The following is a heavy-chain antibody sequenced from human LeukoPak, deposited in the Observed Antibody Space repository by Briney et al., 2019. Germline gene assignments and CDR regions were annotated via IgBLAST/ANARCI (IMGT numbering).Heavy chain of an antibody. D-gene: IGHD5-12*01. CDR2: ISYDGSEE. J-gene: IGHJ4*02. Sequence: GRSLRLSCEASGFSFSTYGMHWVRQAPGKGLEWVAVISYDGSEEVYADFVKGRFTISRDDSHNTVYLHMNSLRAEDTAVYYCAKDSSAVATIGLFESWGQGTLVTVSS. CDR1: GFSFSTYG. V-gene: IGHV3-30*18. CDR3: AKDSSAVATIGLFES.